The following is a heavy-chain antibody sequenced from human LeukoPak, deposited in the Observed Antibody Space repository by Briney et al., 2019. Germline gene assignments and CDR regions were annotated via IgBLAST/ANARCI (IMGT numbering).Heavy chain of an antibody. D-gene: IGHD6-13*01. Sequence: GACLRLSCAASASTFDDYCMSWVRQAPGKGREWVSVINWSGGSTGEADAEKGRFTISRDNTKNSLYLQMNSLRAEDAALYYCASLAAARPHGAFDIWGQGTMVTVSS. J-gene: IGHJ3*02. CDR3: ASLAAARPHGAFDI. CDR1: ASTFDDYC. CDR2: INWSGGST. V-gene: IGHV3-20*04.